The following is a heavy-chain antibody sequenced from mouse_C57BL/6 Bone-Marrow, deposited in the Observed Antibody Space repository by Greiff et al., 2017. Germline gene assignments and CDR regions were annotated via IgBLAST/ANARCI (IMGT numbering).Heavy chain of an antibody. CDR3: ARSAWFAY. CDR2: INPNNGGT. J-gene: IGHJ3*01. Sequence: EVKLMESGPELVKPGASVKMSCKASGYTFTDYNMHWVKQSPGKSLEWIGYINPNNGGTSYNQKFKGKATLTVNKSSSTAYMELRSLTSEDSAVYYCARSAWFAYWGQGTLVTVSA. V-gene: IGHV1-22*01. CDR1: GYTFTDYN.